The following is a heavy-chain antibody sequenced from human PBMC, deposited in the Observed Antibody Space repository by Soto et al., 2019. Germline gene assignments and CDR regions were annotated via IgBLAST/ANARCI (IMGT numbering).Heavy chain of an antibody. Sequence: SETLSLTCTVCGGSVSSTSYYWTWIRQPPGKGLESIGYIRYIGSTNYNPSLQSRATISVDTYKNHFSLELTSVTAADTAVYYCAGAWEHLYFDYFGRRALVTFSS. CDR1: GGSVSSTSYY. CDR2: IRYIGST. CDR3: AGAWEHLYFDY. V-gene: IGHV4-61*01. J-gene: IGHJ4*02. D-gene: IGHD1-26*01.